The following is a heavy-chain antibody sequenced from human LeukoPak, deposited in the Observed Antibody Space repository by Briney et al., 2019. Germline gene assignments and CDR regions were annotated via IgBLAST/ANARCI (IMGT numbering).Heavy chain of an antibody. CDR1: GYSFTSYW. CDR3: ARHITMVRGVITLRWFDP. Sequence: GESLRISCKGSGYSFTSYWISWVRQMPGKGLEWMGRIDPSDSYTNYSPSFQGHVTISDDKSISTAYLQWSSLKASDTAMYYCARHITMVRGVITLRWFDPWGQGTLVTVSS. D-gene: IGHD3-10*01. J-gene: IGHJ5*02. V-gene: IGHV5-10-1*01. CDR2: IDPSDSYT.